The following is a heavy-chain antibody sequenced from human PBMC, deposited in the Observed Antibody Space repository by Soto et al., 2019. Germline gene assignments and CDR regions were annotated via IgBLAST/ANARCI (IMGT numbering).Heavy chain of an antibody. CDR3: PRGVRYPLRWG. J-gene: IGHJ4*02. D-gene: IGHD2-2*01. Sequence: QVQLQQWGAGLLKPSETLSLTCAVYGGSFSGYYWSWIRQPPGKGLEWLGEINHSGSTNYNPSLKRRVPISVATSKNQFSLKLSSVTAAHTAVYYCPRGVRYPLRWGWGQGTLVTVSS. CDR2: INHSGST. V-gene: IGHV4-34*01. CDR1: GGSFSGYY.